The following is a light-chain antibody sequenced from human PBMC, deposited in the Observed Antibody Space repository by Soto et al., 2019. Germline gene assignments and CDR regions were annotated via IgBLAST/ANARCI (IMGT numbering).Light chain of an antibody. Sequence: EVVLTQSPATLSLSPVGSATLSCRASQSVNRFLAWYQHKPGQAPRLLIYDTSNRATGIPARFSGSGSGTDFTLTISSLEPEDFTFYYCQQRSNWPPTFGQGTKVDI. CDR1: QSVNRF. V-gene: IGKV3-11*01. CDR2: DTS. CDR3: QQRSNWPPT. J-gene: IGKJ1*01.